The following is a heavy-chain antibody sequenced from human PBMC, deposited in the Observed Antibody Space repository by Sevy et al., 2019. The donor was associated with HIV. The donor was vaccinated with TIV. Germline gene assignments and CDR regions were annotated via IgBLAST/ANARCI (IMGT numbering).Heavy chain of an antibody. CDR3: ARGLYYFDN. Sequence: SETLSLTCSVSGGSMRDYYWSWIRQPPGKGLEWIGYMDYSGSTSNPSLKSRVTISLATSKNQLSLKLSSVTAADTAFYYCARGLYYFDNWGQGILVTVSS. J-gene: IGHJ4*02. CDR2: MDYSGST. CDR1: GGSMRDYY. V-gene: IGHV4-59*01.